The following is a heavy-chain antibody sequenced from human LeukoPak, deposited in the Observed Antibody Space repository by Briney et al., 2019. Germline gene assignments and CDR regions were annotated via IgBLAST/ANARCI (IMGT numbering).Heavy chain of an antibody. CDR1: GLTLSNAW. CDR2: ITSGGAP. Sequence: PGGSLRLSCEASGLTLSNAWMSWFGQPPGKGRDWVSAITSGGAPRYADSVKGRFTISRDNSKNTLYPQMNSLRAEDTAQYFCARDPNGDYIGAFEFWGRGTVVTVSS. V-gene: IGHV3-53*01. CDR3: ARDPNGDYIGAFEF. J-gene: IGHJ3*01. D-gene: IGHD4-17*01.